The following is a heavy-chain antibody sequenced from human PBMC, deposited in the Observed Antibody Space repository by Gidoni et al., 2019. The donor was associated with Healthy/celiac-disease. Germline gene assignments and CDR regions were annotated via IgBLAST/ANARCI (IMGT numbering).Heavy chain of an antibody. D-gene: IGHD2-15*01. J-gene: IGHJ2*01. CDR3: ARGPYCSGGSCYGGWYFDL. Sequence: EVQLVESGGGLVQPGGSLRLSCAASGFTFSSYDMHWVRQATGKGLEWVSAICTAGDPYYPGSVKGRFTISRENAKNSLYLQMNSLRAGDTAVYYCARGPYCSGGSCYGGWYFDLWGRGTLVTVSS. CDR2: ICTAGDP. V-gene: IGHV3-13*05. CDR1: GFTFSSYD.